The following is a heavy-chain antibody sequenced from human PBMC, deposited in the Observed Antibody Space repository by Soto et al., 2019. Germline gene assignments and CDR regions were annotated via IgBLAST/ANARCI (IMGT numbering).Heavy chain of an antibody. Sequence: EVQLVESGGGLVQWGGSLRLSCAASGFTFSGYSVNWVHQAPGKGLEWVSYISSGSKTIYYAESVKGRFTVSRDNARNSQYLQMNSLRDEDTAVYYCVREDILGVRSFDYWGQGTLVTVSS. V-gene: IGHV3-48*02. CDR3: VREDILGVRSFDY. J-gene: IGHJ4*02. D-gene: IGHD3-9*01. CDR2: ISSGSKTI. CDR1: GFTFSGYS.